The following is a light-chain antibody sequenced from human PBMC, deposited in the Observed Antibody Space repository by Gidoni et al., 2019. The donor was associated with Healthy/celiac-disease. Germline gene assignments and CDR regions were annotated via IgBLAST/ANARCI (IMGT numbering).Light chain of an antibody. CDR2: DAS. CDR1: EDISNY. CDR3: QQYDNLPLT. V-gene: IGKV1-33*01. Sequence: DIQITPSPSSLSASVRDRVTITCQASEDISNYLNWYQQKPGKAPKLLNYDASKLETGVPSKFSRSGSGTDFTFTISSLQPEDIATYYCQQYDNLPLTFGQGTKLEIK. J-gene: IGKJ2*01.